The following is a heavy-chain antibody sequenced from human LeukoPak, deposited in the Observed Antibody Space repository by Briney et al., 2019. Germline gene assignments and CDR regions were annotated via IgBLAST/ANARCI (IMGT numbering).Heavy chain of an antibody. J-gene: IGHJ4*02. CDR3: ASLVGYDY. V-gene: IGHV1-8*01. CDR2: MNPNSGNT. Sequence: ASVKVSCKAPGYTFNGYYMHWVRQATGQGLEWMGWMNPNSGNTGYAQKFQGRVTMTRNTSISTAYMELSSLRSEDTAVYYCASLVGYDYWGQGTLVTVSS. D-gene: IGHD1-26*01. CDR1: GYTFNGYY.